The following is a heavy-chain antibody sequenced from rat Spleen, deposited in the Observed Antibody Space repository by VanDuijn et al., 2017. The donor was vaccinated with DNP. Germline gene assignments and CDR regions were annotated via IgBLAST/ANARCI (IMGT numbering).Heavy chain of an antibody. Sequence: EVQLQESGPGLVKPSQSLSLTCSVTAYSITTNYWGWIRKFPGNKMEWVGHITYSGDTSYNPSLRSRISITRDTSKNQFFLHLNSVTTEDTATYYCASLILRDSGYYFDYWGQGVMVTVSS. CDR1: AYSITTNY. D-gene: IGHD4-1*01. J-gene: IGHJ2*01. CDR3: ASLILRDSGYYFDY. V-gene: IGHV3-1*01. CDR2: ITYSGDT.